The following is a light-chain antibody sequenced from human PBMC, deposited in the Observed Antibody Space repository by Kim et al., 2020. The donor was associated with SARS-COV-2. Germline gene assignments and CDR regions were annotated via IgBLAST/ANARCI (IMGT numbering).Light chain of an antibody. CDR3: TSYAGSNSVV. CDR1: ISDVGGYNY. CDR2: EVS. Sequence: GQSVTISCTGTISDVGGYNYVSWYQQHPGKAPTLMIYEVSQRPSGVPDRFSGSKSGNTASLTVSGLQAEDEADYYCTSYAGSNSVVFGGGTQLTVL. V-gene: IGLV2-8*01. J-gene: IGLJ2*01.